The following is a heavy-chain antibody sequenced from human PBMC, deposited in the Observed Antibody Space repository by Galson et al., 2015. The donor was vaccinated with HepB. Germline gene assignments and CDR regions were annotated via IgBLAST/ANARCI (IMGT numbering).Heavy chain of an antibody. CDR1: HGSINNHY. CDR2: IRYTGDT. Sequence: SETLSLTCSVSHGSINNHYWSWIRQAPGNRPEWIGYIRYTGDTTYNPSLGYRVGMSVDTSINQFSLWLTSVTAADTAVYFCARHPGRGSVGYAFDLWGQGTLVTVSA. V-gene: IGHV4-59*08. D-gene: IGHD5-12*01. J-gene: IGHJ4*02. CDR3: ARHPGRGSVGYAFDL.